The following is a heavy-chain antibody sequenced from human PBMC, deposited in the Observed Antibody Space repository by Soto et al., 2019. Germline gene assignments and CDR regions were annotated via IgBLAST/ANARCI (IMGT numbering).Heavy chain of an antibody. CDR2: MNPNSGNT. J-gene: IGHJ3*02. D-gene: IGHD5-12*01. CDR3: ASRVEYSGYDSAFDI. Sequence: GASVKVSCKASGYTFTSYDINWVRQATGQGLEWMGWMNPNSGNTGYAQKFQGGVTMTRNTSISTAYMELSSLRSEDTAVYYCASRVEYSGYDSAFDIWGQGTMVTVSS. CDR1: GYTFTSYD. V-gene: IGHV1-8*01.